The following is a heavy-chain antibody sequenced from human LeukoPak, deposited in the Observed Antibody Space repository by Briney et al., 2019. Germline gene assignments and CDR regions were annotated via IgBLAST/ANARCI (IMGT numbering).Heavy chain of an antibody. D-gene: IGHD2-2*01. CDR2: ISGSGSGT. Sequence: GRSLRLSCAASGFTFSSYAMHWVRQAPGKGLEWVSAISGSGSGTYYADSVRGRFTISRDNSKNTPYLQMNSLRAEDTAVYYCAKDGYYCSSTSCYLDNWGQGTLVTVSS. J-gene: IGHJ4*02. V-gene: IGHV3-23*01. CDR1: GFTFSSYA. CDR3: AKDGYYCSSTSCYLDN.